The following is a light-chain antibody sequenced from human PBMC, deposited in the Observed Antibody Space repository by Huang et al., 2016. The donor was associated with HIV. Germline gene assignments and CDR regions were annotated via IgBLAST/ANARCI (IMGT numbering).Light chain of an antibody. V-gene: IGKV3-20*01. CDR3: QQYGSSPLT. Sequence: EIVLTQSPGTLSLSPGERATLSCRASHLFSSSYLAWYQQKPGQAPRLFIYGASSRATGIPDMFSGSGSGTDFTLTISRLEPEDFAVYYCQQYGSSPLTFGGGTKVEIK. CDR2: GAS. CDR1: HLFSSSY. J-gene: IGKJ4*01.